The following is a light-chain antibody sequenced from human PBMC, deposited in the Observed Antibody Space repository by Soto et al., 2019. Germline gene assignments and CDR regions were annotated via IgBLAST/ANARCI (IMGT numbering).Light chain of an antibody. V-gene: IGKV1-8*01. Sequence: ASRMTQSPSSLSASTGDRVTITCRASQGISSYLAWYQQKPGKAPKLLIYAASTLQSGVPSRFSGSGSGTDFTLTLSCLQSEDFATYYFQQYYSYPPTFGGGTKVAIK. CDR2: AAS. CDR3: QQYYSYPPT. J-gene: IGKJ4*01. CDR1: QGISSY.